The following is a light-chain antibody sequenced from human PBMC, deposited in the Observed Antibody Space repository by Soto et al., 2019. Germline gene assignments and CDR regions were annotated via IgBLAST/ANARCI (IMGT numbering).Light chain of an antibody. CDR3: QSYDSSLSGYV. Sequence: QLVLTQPPSVSGAPGQRVTISCTGSSSNIGAGYDVHWYQQLPGTAPKLLIYGNSNRPSGVPDRFSGSKSGTSASLAITGLQAEAEADYYCQSYDSSLSGYVFGTGTKITVL. V-gene: IGLV1-40*01. CDR1: SSNIGAGYD. J-gene: IGLJ1*01. CDR2: GNS.